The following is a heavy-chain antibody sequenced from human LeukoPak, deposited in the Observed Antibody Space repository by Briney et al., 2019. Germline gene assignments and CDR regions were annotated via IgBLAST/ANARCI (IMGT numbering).Heavy chain of an antibody. D-gene: IGHD2-21*01. J-gene: IGHJ4*02. CDR1: GFTFSSFW. CDR2: ITSDWYTT. Sequence: GGSLRLSCAASGFTFSSFWMHWVRQAPGKGLVWVSSITSDWYTTRYADSVKGRFTISRDNAKNTLYLQMNSLKAEDTAVYYCARDGAGFLHIDSWGPGTLVTVSS. CDR3: ARDGAGFLHIDS. V-gene: IGHV3-74*01.